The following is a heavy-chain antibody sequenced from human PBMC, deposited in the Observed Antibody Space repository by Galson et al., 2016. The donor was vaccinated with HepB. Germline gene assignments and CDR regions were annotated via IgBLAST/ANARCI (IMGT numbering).Heavy chain of an antibody. Sequence: SLRLSCAASGFTVSSNYMNWVRQTPGKGLEWVSFISSGGTTYHEGPVKGRFTISRDKSKNTLYLQMNSMRSEDTAVYYCATATNFYRYYGMDVWGQGTTVIVSS. V-gene: IGHV3-53*01. CDR3: ATATNFYRYYGMDV. CDR2: ISSGGTT. J-gene: IGHJ6*02. CDR1: GFTVSSNY.